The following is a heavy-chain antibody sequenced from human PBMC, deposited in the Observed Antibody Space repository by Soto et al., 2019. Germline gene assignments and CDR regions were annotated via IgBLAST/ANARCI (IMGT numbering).Heavy chain of an antibody. CDR1: GYSFTSYW. CDR3: AREGSTFGAVIAN. D-gene: IGHD3-16*02. Sequence: EVQLVQSGTEVKKPGESLKISCQGSGYSFTSYWIAWVRQMPGKGLEWMGIVYPGESESVYSPSFEGQVTISVDKSSSTVYLQWSSMKSSDTAMYYCAREGSTFGAVIANWGQGTQVTVYS. V-gene: IGHV5-51*01. CDR2: VYPGESES. J-gene: IGHJ4*02.